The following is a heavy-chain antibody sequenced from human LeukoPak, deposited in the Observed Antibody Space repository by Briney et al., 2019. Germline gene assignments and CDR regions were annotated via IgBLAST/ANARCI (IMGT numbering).Heavy chain of an antibody. V-gene: IGHV1-8*01. CDR3: ARGNPLGLEWFEDAFDI. Sequence: GASVKVSCKASGYTFTSYDINWVRQAPGQGLGWMGWMNPNSGNTGYAQKFQGRVTMTRNTSISTAYMELSSLRSEDTAVYYCARGNPLGLEWFEDAFDIWGQGTMVTVSS. CDR2: MNPNSGNT. D-gene: IGHD3-3*01. CDR1: GYTFTSYD. J-gene: IGHJ3*02.